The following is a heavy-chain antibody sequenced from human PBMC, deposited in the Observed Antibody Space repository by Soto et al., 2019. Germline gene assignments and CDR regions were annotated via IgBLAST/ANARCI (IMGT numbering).Heavy chain of an antibody. J-gene: IGHJ4*02. CDR1: GGSISSSSYY. V-gene: IGHV4-39*01. CDR3: ARARTDFQLLSPLPFDY. D-gene: IGHD2-2*01. Sequence: SETLSLTCTVSGGSISSSSYYWGWIRQPPGKGLEWIGSIYYSGSTYYNPSLKSRVTISVDTSKNQFSLKLSSVTAADTAVYYCARARTDFQLLSPLPFDYWGQGTLVTVSS. CDR2: IYYSGST.